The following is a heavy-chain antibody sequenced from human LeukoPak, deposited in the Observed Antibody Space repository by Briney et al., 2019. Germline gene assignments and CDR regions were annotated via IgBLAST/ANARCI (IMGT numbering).Heavy chain of an antibody. J-gene: IGHJ4*02. Sequence: SETLSLTCTVSGGSISSSTYYWGWIRQPPGKRLESIGSIFYSGRNYYKPSLKSRVTISVDTSKNQFSLKLTSVSAADTAVYYCAGSERGSAGSEDFWGQGTLVTVSS. CDR1: GGSISSSTYY. D-gene: IGHD3-10*01. CDR2: IFYSGRN. V-gene: IGHV4-39*01. CDR3: AGSERGSAGSEDF.